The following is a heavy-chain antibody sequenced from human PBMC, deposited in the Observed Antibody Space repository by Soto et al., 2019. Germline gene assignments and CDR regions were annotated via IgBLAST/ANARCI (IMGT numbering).Heavy chain of an antibody. V-gene: IGHV3-23*01. CDR3: ARGGDVVVPAAMRHYYYGMDV. CDR2: ISGSGGST. CDR1: GFTLSSYA. Sequence: GGSLRLSCAASGFTLSSYAMSWVRQAPGKGLEWVSAISGSGGSTYYADSVKGRFTISRDNSKNTLYLQMNSLRAEDTAVYYCARGGDVVVPAAMRHYYYGMDVWGQGTTVTVSS. J-gene: IGHJ6*02. D-gene: IGHD2-2*01.